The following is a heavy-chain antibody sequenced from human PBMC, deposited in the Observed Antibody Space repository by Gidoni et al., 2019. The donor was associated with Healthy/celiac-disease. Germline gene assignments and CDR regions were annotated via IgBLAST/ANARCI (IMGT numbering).Heavy chain of an antibody. CDR2: IWYDGSNK. CDR3: ARDIWSGGSCPDY. D-gene: IGHD2-15*01. Sequence: QVQLVESGGGVVQPGRSLRLSCAASGFTFSSYGMHWVRQAPGKGLGWVAVIWYDGSNKYYADSVKGRFTISRDNSKNTLYLQMNSLRAEDTAVYYCARDIWSGGSCPDYWGQGTLVTVSS. CDR1: GFTFSSYG. J-gene: IGHJ4*02. V-gene: IGHV3-33*01.